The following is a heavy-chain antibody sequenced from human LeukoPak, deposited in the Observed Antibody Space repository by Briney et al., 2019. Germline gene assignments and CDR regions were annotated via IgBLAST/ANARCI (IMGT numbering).Heavy chain of an antibody. CDR3: ARRATSSGWFNY. Sequence: SETLSLTCTGSGGSISSYYWSWIRQPPGKGLEWIGYIYYSGSTNYNPSLKSRVTISVDTSKNQFSLKLSSVTAADTAVYYCARRATSSGWFNYWGQGTLVTVSS. CDR1: GGSISSYY. CDR2: IYYSGST. J-gene: IGHJ4*02. D-gene: IGHD6-19*01. V-gene: IGHV4-59*08.